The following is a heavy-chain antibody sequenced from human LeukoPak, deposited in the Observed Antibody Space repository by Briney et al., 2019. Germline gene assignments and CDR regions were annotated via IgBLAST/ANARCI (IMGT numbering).Heavy chain of an antibody. CDR1: GGSISSYY. J-gene: IGHJ4*02. D-gene: IGHD5-18*01. Sequence: SETLSLTCTVSGGSISSYYWSWIRQPPGKGLEWIGYIYYSGSTNYNPSLKSRVTISVDTSKNQFSPKLSSVTAADTAVYYCARGYSYAYGIDYWGQGTLVTVSS. CDR3: ARGYSYAYGIDY. V-gene: IGHV4-59*01. CDR2: IYYSGST.